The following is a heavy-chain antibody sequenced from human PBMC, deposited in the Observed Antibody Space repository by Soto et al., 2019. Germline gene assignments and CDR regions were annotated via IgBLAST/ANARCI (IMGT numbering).Heavy chain of an antibody. V-gene: IGHV4-34*01. Sequence: QVQLQQWGAGLSKPSETLSLTCAVYGGSFSGYYWSWIRQPPGKGLEWIGEINHSGSTNYNPSLKSRVTISVDTSKNQFSLKLSSVTAADTAVYYCARGSIAAAGLNWFDPWGQGTLVTVSS. D-gene: IGHD6-13*01. CDR3: ARGSIAAAGLNWFDP. CDR1: GGSFSGYY. J-gene: IGHJ5*02. CDR2: INHSGST.